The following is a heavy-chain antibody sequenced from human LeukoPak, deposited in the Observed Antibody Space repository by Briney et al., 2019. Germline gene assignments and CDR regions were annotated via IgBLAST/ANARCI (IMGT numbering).Heavy chain of an antibody. V-gene: IGHV4-4*02. CDR1: GLSIDSTKY. D-gene: IGHD2/OR15-2a*01. Sequence: PSETLSLTCALSGLSIDSTKYWGWVRQAPGRGLEWIGEIAHDGTRNYNSSLRSRVAMSFDRANNYFSLSLPAVTAPDPALSYGSEDNRPFRPFAFWGQGVLVTVSS. CDR3: SEDNRPFRPFAF. CDR2: IAHDGTR. J-gene: IGHJ4*02.